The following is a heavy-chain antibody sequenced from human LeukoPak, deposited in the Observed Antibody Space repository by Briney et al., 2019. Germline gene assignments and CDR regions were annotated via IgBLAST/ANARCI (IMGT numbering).Heavy chain of an antibody. D-gene: IGHD6-19*01. Sequence: SETLSLTCAVYGGSFSGYYWSWIRQPPGKGLEWIGYIYYSGSTSYNPSLESRVTISVDMSKNQFSLKLSSVTAADTAVYFCARGSGSGWPPSYYYGMDVWGQGTTVTVSS. CDR1: GGSFSGYY. J-gene: IGHJ6*02. CDR2: IYYSGST. V-gene: IGHV4-59*01. CDR3: ARGSGSGWPPSYYYGMDV.